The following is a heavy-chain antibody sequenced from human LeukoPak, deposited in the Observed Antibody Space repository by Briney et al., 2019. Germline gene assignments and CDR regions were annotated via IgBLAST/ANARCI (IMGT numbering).Heavy chain of an antibody. CDR2: ISTSNGNT. CDR3: ARWNTYGLQY. CDR1: GFTFSSYS. Sequence: PGGSLRLSCAGSGFTFSSYSMNWVRQAPGKGREWLSYISTSNGNTYYADSVKGRFTISRDNAKNSLYLQMNSLSAEDTAVYYCARWNTYGLQYWGQGTLVTVSS. V-gene: IGHV3-21*05. D-gene: IGHD1/OR15-1a*01. J-gene: IGHJ4*02.